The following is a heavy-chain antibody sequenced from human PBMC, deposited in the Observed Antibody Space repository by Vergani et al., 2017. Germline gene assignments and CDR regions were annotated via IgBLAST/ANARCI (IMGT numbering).Heavy chain of an antibody. V-gene: IGHV1-69*01. Sequence: QVQLVQSGAEVKRPGASVKVSCKSSGGSFGSYGITWVRQAPGQGLEWVGGIIPMLGTVNYAQRLEDSVTITADESTNTAYMGLSRLRSEDTAVYYGARNSHDYGDYYFDSWGQGTLVTVSS. J-gene: IGHJ4*02. CDR2: IIPMLGTV. CDR1: GGSFGSYG. CDR3: ARNSHDYGDYYFDS. D-gene: IGHD4-17*01.